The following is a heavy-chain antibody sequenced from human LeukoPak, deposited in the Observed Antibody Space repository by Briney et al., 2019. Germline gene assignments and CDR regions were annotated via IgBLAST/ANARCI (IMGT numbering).Heavy chain of an antibody. CDR2: ISYDGSNK. CDR1: GFTFSSYA. Sequence: PGRCLRLSCAASGFTFSSYAMHWVRQAPGKGLEWVAVISYDGSNKYYADSVKGRFTISRDNSKNTLYLQMNSLRAEDTAVYYCAKDGGIAAAGPYYYYYMDVWGKGTTVTVSS. V-gene: IGHV3-30-3*01. CDR3: AKDGGIAAAGPYYYYYMDV. D-gene: IGHD6-13*01. J-gene: IGHJ6*03.